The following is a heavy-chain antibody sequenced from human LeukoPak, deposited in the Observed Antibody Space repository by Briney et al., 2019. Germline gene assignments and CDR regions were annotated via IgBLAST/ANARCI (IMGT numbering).Heavy chain of an antibody. Sequence: GGSLRLSCAASGFTFSSYSMNWVRQAPGKGLEWVSSISSSSSSYIYYADSVKGRFTISRDNAKNSLYLQMNSLRAEDTAVYYCARDSGDYDFWSGYFDYWGQGTLVTVSS. J-gene: IGHJ4*02. CDR1: GFTFSSYS. CDR2: ISSSSSSYI. D-gene: IGHD3-3*01. V-gene: IGHV3-21*01. CDR3: ARDSGDYDFWSGYFDY.